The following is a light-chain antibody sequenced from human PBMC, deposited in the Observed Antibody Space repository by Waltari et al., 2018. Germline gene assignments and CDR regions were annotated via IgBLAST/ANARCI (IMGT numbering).Light chain of an antibody. CDR1: QGVAYNY. CDR3: LQYGGSPPYT. CDR2: GTS. J-gene: IGKJ2*01. Sequence: ELVLTQSPGTLSLSPGERVTLSCKASQGVAYNYVAWYQHKSGQAPRLLISGTSNRATVIPERVSGSGSVTDFTLTISRLEPEDSAVYYCLQYGGSPPYTFGPGTRLEI. V-gene: IGKV3-20*01.